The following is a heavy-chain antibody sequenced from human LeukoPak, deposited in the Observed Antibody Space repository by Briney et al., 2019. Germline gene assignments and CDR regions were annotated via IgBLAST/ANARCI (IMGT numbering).Heavy chain of an antibody. V-gene: IGHV3-21*01. Sequence: PGGSLRLSCVASGFIFSSYSMNWVRQAPWKGLEWVSSISSSSSYIYYADSVKGRFTISRDNAKNSLYLQMNSLRAEDTAVYYCATGDYGAFDIWGQGTMVTVSS. J-gene: IGHJ3*02. CDR2: ISSSSSYI. D-gene: IGHD4-17*01. CDR1: GFIFSSYS. CDR3: ATGDYGAFDI.